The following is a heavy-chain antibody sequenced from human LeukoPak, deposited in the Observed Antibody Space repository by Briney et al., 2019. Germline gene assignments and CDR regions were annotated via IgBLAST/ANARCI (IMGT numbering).Heavy chain of an antibody. CDR1: GYTFTDYY. CDR3: ARDCLVELAHAGGFDY. D-gene: IGHD2-15*01. V-gene: IGHV1-2*02. CDR2: INPNTGGT. Sequence: ASVKVSCKASGYTFTDYYMHWVRQAPGQGLEWMGWINPNTGGTNYAQKFQGRVTMTRDTSISTAYMELSRLRSGDTAVYYCARDCLVELAHAGGFDYWGQGTLVTVSS. J-gene: IGHJ4*02.